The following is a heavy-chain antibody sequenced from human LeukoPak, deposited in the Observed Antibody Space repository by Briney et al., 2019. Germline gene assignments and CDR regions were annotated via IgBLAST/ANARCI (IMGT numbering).Heavy chain of an antibody. CDR3: ARHRTFGVRNGWWGYNWFDP. CDR2: IYYSGST. Sequence: PSETLSLTCTVSGGSISSSSYYWGWIRQPPGKGLEWIGSIYYSGSTNYNPSLKSRVTISVDTSKNQFSLKLSSVTAADTAVYYCARHRTFGVRNGWWGYNWFDPWGQGTLVTVSS. V-gene: IGHV4-39*01. CDR1: GGSISSSSYY. J-gene: IGHJ5*02. D-gene: IGHD6-19*01.